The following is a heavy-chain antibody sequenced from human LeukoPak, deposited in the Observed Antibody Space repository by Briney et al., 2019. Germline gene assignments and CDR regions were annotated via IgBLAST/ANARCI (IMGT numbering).Heavy chain of an antibody. CDR3: VREYCSGGSCSGLNWFDP. Sequence: SETLSLTCTVSGGSISGSSYYWGWIRQPPGKGLEWIGFIHYTGSTYYNPSLKSRVTISVDTSKNQFSLKLSSVTAADTAVYYCVREYCSGGSCSGLNWFDPWGQGTLVTVSS. D-gene: IGHD2-15*01. CDR2: IHYTGST. V-gene: IGHV4-39*07. J-gene: IGHJ5*02. CDR1: GGSISGSSYY.